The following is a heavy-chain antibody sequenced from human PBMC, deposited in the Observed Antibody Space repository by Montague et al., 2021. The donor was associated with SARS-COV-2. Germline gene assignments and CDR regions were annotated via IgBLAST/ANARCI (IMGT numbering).Heavy chain of an antibody. CDR2: IYYSGST. CDR3: ARDPINRITIFGVVTRGWYFDL. Sequence: TLSLTCTVSGGSISSGGYYWGWIRQHPGKGLEWIGFIYYSGSTYYNPSLKSRVTISVDTSKNQFSLKLSSVTAADTAVYHCARDPINRITIFGVVTRGWYFDLWGRGTLVTVSS. CDR1: GGSISSGGYY. D-gene: IGHD3-3*01. V-gene: IGHV4-31*03. J-gene: IGHJ2*01.